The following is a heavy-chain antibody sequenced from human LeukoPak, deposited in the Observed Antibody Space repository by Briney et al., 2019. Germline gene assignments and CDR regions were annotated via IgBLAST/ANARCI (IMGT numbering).Heavy chain of an antibody. V-gene: IGHV1-18*01. CDR3: ARDRGTAVFDY. D-gene: IGHD3-10*01. Sequence: ASVKVSCKAAGGTFSIYAISWVRHAPGQGLERMGWISGYNDKTNYAHKFQGRVSMTTDTSTTTAYMELRSLRSDDAAVYYCARDRGTAVFDYWGQGTLVTVSS. J-gene: IGHJ4*02. CDR1: GGTFSIYA. CDR2: ISGYNDKT.